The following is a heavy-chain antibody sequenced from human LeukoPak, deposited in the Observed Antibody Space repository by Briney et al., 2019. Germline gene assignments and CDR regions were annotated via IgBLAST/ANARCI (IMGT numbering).Heavy chain of an antibody. Sequence: PSETLSLTCAVYGGSFSGYYWSWIRQPPGKGLEWIGEINHSGSTNYNPSLKSRVTISVDTSKNQFSLKLSSVTAADTAVYYCARHYGTLWYYYYMDVWGKGTTVTVSS. CDR2: INHSGST. CDR1: GGSFSGYY. CDR3: ARHYGTLWYYYYMDV. D-gene: IGHD3-10*01. J-gene: IGHJ6*03. V-gene: IGHV4-34*01.